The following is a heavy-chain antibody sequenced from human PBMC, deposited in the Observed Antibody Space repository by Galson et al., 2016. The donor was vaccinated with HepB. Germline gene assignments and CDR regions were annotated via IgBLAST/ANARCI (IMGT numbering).Heavy chain of an antibody. Sequence: SLRLSCAGSGFTFGDYAMSWFRQAPGKGLEWVGLIRSKAYGETTEYAASVKGRFTLARDDSKSIAYLHMYSLKTEDTAVYYCTRATYDFWSGYSPPVGFFDYWGQGALLTVSS. CDR3: TRATYDFWSGYSPPVGFFDY. CDR1: GFTFGDYA. CDR2: IRSKAYGETT. D-gene: IGHD3-3*01. J-gene: IGHJ4*02. V-gene: IGHV3-49*03.